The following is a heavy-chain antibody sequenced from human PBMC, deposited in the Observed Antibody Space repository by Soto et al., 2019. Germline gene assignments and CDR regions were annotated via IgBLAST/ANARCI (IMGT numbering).Heavy chain of an antibody. J-gene: IGHJ4*02. CDR1: GGSFSGYY. CDR3: ARLYCGGDCYPYYFDY. V-gene: IGHV4-34*01. Sequence: SETLSLTCAAYGGSFSGYYWSWIRQPPGKGLEWIGEINHSGSTNYNPSLKSRVTISVDKSKNQFSLKLSSVTAADTAVYHCARLYCGGDCYPYYFDYWGQGTLVPVSS. D-gene: IGHD2-21*02. CDR2: INHSGST.